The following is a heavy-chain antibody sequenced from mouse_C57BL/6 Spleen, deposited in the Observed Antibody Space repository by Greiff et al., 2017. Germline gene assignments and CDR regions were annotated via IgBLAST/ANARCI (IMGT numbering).Heavy chain of an antibody. V-gene: IGHV1-53*01. CDR3: ARWGRGFAY. J-gene: IGHJ3*01. CDR2: ITPCNGGT. D-gene: IGHD3-3*01. CDR1: GYTFTSSW. Sequence: QVQLLHPFPSLFPPLSSVQLSCQSSGYTFTSSWLHCVQQRPGQGLAWIGNITPCNGGTNYNEKFKSKATLTVDKSSSTAYMQLSSLTSEDSAVYYCARWGRGFAYWGQGTLVTVSA.